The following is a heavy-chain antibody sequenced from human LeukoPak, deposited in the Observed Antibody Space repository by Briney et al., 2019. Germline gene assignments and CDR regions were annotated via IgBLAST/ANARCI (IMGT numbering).Heavy chain of an antibody. CDR1: GFTFSSYG. CDR3: AQAGYCSGGSCYPDY. Sequence: GGSLRLSCAASGFTFSSYGMHWVRQAPGKGREWVAFIRYDGSNKYYADSVKGRFTISRDNSKNTLYLQMNSLRAEDTAVYYCAQAGYCSGGSCYPDYWGQGTLVTVSS. D-gene: IGHD2-15*01. J-gene: IGHJ4*02. CDR2: IRYDGSNK. V-gene: IGHV3-30*02.